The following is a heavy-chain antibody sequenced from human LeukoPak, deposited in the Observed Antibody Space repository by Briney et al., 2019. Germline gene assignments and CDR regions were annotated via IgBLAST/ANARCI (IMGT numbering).Heavy chain of an antibody. D-gene: IGHD4-17*01. CDR2: ISPKGIT. V-gene: IGHV4-38-2*01. CDR1: GYPINIDYS. CDR3: AAEGAYGDYVRFDY. Sequence: SETLSLTCFVSGYPINIDYSWGWIRQSPGKGLEWIGVISPKGITYYNPSLRGRVSISVDTSKNQFSLKLSSVTAADTAVYYCAAEGAYGDYVRFDYWGQGTLVTVSS. J-gene: IGHJ4*02.